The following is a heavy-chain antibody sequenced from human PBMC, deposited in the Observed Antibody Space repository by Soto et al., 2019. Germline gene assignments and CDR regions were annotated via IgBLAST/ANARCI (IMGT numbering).Heavy chain of an antibody. D-gene: IGHD3-10*01. CDR3: ARVQSRITMVRGVEYGMDV. CDR1: GYTFTGYY. Sequence: ASVKVSCKASGYTFTGYYMHWVRQAPGQGLEWMGWINPNSGGTNYAQKFQGWVTMTRDTSISTAYMELSRLRSDDTAVYYCARVQSRITMVRGVEYGMDVWGQGITVTVSS. J-gene: IGHJ6*02. V-gene: IGHV1-2*04. CDR2: INPNSGGT.